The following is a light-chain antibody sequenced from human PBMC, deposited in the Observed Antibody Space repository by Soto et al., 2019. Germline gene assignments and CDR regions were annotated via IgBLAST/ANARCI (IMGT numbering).Light chain of an antibody. CDR2: AAS. V-gene: IGKV1-12*01. CDR1: QRISTW. J-gene: IGKJ1*01. CDR3: QQANSFPRT. Sequence: DIQMTQSPSSLSASVGDRVTITCRASQRISTWLAWYQEKAGKAPQXLIYAASNLQSGVPSRFSGSGSGTDLTITISSLQPEDSETYYCQQANSFPRTFGQGTKVDIK.